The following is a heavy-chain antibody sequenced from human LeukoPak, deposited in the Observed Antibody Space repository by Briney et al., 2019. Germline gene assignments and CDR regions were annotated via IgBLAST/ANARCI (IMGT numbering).Heavy chain of an antibody. CDR3: ASSGYYDSSGYN. CDR1: SASISSSSYY. D-gene: IGHD3-22*01. Sequence: SETLSLTCTVSSASISSSSYYWGWIRQPPGKGMEWIASMYYSGSTYYNPSLKSRVTISIDTSKNQFSLKLSSVTAADTAMYYCASSGYYDSSGYNWGQGTLVTVSS. J-gene: IGHJ4*02. CDR2: MYYSGST. V-gene: IGHV4-39*07.